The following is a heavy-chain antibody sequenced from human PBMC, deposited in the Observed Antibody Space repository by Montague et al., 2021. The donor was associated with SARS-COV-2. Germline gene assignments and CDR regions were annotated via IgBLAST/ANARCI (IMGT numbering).Heavy chain of an antibody. CDR3: ARRESMVRGVIITFSSPFDY. CDR2: IYYSGST. D-gene: IGHD3-10*01. J-gene: IGHJ4*02. Sequence: SETLSLTCTVSGGSISSSSYYWGWIRQPPGKGLEWIGSIYYSGSTHYNPSLKSRVTISVDTSKNQFSLKLSSVTAADTAVYYCARRESMVRGVIITFSSPFDYWGQGTLVTVSS. V-gene: IGHV4-39*01. CDR1: GGSISSSSYY.